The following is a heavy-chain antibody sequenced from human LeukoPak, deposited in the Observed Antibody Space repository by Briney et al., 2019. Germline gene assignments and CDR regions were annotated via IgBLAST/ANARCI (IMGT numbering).Heavy chain of an antibody. CDR1: GYTFTSYG. CDR3: AREAVVGATYQYFDY. J-gene: IGHJ4*02. V-gene: IGHV1-18*01. Sequence: ASVKVSCKASGYTFTSYGISWVRQAPGQGLEWMGWISVYNGNTNYAQKLQGRVTMTTDTSTSTAYMELRSLRSDDTAVYYCAREAVVGATYQYFDYWGQGTLVTVSS. CDR2: ISVYNGNT. D-gene: IGHD1-26*01.